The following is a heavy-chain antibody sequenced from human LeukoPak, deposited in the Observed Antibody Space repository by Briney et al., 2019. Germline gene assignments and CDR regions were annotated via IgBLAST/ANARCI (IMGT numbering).Heavy chain of an antibody. CDR3: AREGNLALDY. D-gene: IGHD2/OR15-2a*01. V-gene: IGHV3-7*01. J-gene: IGHJ4*02. Sequence: GGSLRLSCAASGFTVSSNYMSWVRQAPGKGLEWVANIKQDGSEKYYVDSVKGRFTISRDNAKNSLYLQMNSLRAEDTAVYYCAREGNLALDYWGQGTLVTVSS. CDR2: IKQDGSEK. CDR1: GFTVSSNY.